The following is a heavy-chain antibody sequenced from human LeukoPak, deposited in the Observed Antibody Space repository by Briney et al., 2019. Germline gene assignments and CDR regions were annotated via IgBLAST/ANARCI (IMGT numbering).Heavy chain of an antibody. CDR2: MWYDGSNK. D-gene: IGHD6-19*01. V-gene: IGHV3-33*01. J-gene: IGHJ4*02. CDR3: ASTSGWYEPIDY. CDR1: GFTISSYG. Sequence: GGSLRLFCAASGFTISSYGMHWVRQAPAQGLGWVAVMWYDGSNKYYANSVKGRFTISRDNSKNTLYLLMNSLRAEDTAVYYCASTSGWYEPIDYWGQGTLVTVSS.